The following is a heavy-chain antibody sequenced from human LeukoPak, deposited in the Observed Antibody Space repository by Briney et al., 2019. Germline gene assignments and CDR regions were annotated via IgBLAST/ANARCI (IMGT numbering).Heavy chain of an antibody. Sequence: GGSLRLSCAASGFTFSRYWMHWVRQAPGNGLVWVSRINSDGRSTNYADSVKGRFTISRDNAKNTLYLQMNSLRAEDTAVYYCARDPDSSGWSSIEYWGQGTLVTVSS. J-gene: IGHJ4*02. CDR2: INSDGRST. V-gene: IGHV3-74*01. D-gene: IGHD6-19*01. CDR3: ARDPDSSGWSSIEY. CDR1: GFTFSRYW.